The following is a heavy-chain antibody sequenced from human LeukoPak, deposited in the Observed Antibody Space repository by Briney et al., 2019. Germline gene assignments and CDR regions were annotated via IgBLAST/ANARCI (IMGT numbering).Heavy chain of an antibody. Sequence: SETLSLTCSVSGYSISSGYYWGWIRQPPGKGLEWIGSIYHSGNTYYNPSLKSRVTMSVDTSKNQFSLKLSSVTAADTAVYYCASSGGAARYSYWGQGTLVTVSS. CDR2: IYHSGNT. CDR3: ASSGGAARYSY. J-gene: IGHJ4*02. V-gene: IGHV4-38-2*02. D-gene: IGHD2-21*01. CDR1: GYSISSGYY.